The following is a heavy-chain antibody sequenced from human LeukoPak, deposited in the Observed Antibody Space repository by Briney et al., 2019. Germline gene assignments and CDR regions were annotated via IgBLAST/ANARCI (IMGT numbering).Heavy chain of an antibody. CDR2: IYPGDSDT. J-gene: IGHJ4*02. CDR3: ARPGRGYCSGGSCYPTPFDY. CDR1: GYSFTSYW. D-gene: IGHD2-15*01. Sequence: GESLKISCKGSGYSFTSYWIGWVRQMPGKGLEWMGIIYPGDSDTRYSPSFQGQVTISADKSISTAYLQWSSLKASDTAMYYCARPGRGYCSGGSCYPTPFDYWGQGTVVTVSS. V-gene: IGHV5-51*01.